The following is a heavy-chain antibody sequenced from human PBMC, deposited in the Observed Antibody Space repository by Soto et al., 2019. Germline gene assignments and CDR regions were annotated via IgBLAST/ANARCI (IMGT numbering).Heavy chain of an antibody. CDR1: GFTFSSYG. V-gene: IGHV3-33*01. CDR3: ARDLPDIVVVVAATLPDY. Sequence: QVQLVESGGGVVQPGRSLRLSCAASGFTFSSYGMHWVRQAPGKGLEWVAVIWYDGSNKYYADSVKGRFTISRDNSKNTLYLQMNSLRAGDTAVYYCARDLPDIVVVVAATLPDYWGQGTLVTVSS. J-gene: IGHJ4*02. D-gene: IGHD2-15*01. CDR2: IWYDGSNK.